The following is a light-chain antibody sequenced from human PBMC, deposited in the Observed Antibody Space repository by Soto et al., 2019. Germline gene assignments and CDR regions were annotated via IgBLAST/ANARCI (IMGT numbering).Light chain of an antibody. Sequence: EIVLTQSPGTLSLSPGERATLSCRASQSVSYYLAWYQQKPGQAPRLLIYDASSRATGVPDRFSGSGSGTEFTLSISSLQSEHLGVYYCQQDSSWPLTFGGGTKVDIK. CDR2: DAS. V-gene: IGKV3D-15*01. CDR1: QSVSYY. CDR3: QQDSSWPLT. J-gene: IGKJ4*01.